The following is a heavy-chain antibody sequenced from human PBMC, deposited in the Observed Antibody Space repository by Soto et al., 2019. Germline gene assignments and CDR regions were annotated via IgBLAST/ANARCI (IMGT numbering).Heavy chain of an antibody. V-gene: IGHV4-34*01. Sequence: KTSETLSLTCAVYGGSFSGYYWSWIRQPPGKGLEWIGEINHSGSTNYNPSLKSRVTISVDTSKNQFSLKLSSVTAADTAVYYSLVYVWGVIVIPFVSYYGMDVWGQGTTVTVSS. J-gene: IGHJ6*02. D-gene: IGHD3-16*02. CDR3: LVYVWGVIVIPFVSYYGMDV. CDR1: GGSFSGYY. CDR2: INHSGST.